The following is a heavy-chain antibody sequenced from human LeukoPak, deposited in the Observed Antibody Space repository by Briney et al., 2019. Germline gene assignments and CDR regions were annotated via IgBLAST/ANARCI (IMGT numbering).Heavy chain of an antibody. CDR2: IYYSGST. CDR1: GGSISSSSYY. J-gene: IGHJ4*02. D-gene: IGHD4-17*01. CDR3: ASILTTVTTPIDY. Sequence: SETLSLTCTVSGGSISSSSYYWGWIRQPPGKGPEWIGSIYYSGSTYYNPSLKSRVTISVDTSKNQFSLKLSSVTAADTAVYYCASILTTVTTPIDYWGQGTLVTVSS. V-gene: IGHV4-39*01.